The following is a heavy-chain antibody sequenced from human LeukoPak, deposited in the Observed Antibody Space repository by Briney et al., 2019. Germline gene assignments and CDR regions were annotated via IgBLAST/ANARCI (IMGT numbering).Heavy chain of an antibody. CDR3: ARVQRTTTVVTPGYYFDF. D-gene: IGHD4-23*01. J-gene: IGHJ4*02. CDR2: IGSAI. Sequence: PGGSLRLSCVASGFTFSDYSLNWVRQAPGKGLEWISYIGSAIYYADSVKGRFTISRDNAKNSLFLQMNSLRAEDTAVYYCARVQRTTTVVTPGYYFDFWGQGTLVTVSS. V-gene: IGHV3-48*01. CDR1: GFTFSDYS.